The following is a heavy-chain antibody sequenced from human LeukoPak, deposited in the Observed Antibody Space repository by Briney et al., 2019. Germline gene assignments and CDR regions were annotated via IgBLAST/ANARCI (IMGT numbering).Heavy chain of an antibody. J-gene: IGHJ4*02. V-gene: IGHV1-2*02. CDR2: INPNSGGT. CDR3: ARGYSSSWYVSAEFDY. CDR1: GYTFTGYY. Sequence: ASVKVSCKASGYTFTGYYMHWVRQAPGQGLEWMGWINPNSGGTNYAQKFQGRVTMTRDTSISTAYMELSRLRSDDAAVYYCARGYSSSWYVSAEFDYWGQGTLVTVSS. D-gene: IGHD6-13*01.